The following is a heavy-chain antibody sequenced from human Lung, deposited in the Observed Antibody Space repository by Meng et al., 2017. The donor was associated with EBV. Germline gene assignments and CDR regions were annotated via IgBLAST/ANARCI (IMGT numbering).Heavy chain of an antibody. Sequence: QVQLVQSGAEVKKPGASVKVSCKASGYTFAGYYLHWVRQAPGQDFEWMGRINPNSGGTNYAQKFQGRVTMTRDTSIITAYMELSRLRSDDTAVYFCAREGPAEAPFYWGQGTLVTVSS. CDR3: AREGPAEAPFY. V-gene: IGHV1-2*06. D-gene: IGHD6-6*01. CDR1: GYTFAGYY. CDR2: INPNSGGT. J-gene: IGHJ4*02.